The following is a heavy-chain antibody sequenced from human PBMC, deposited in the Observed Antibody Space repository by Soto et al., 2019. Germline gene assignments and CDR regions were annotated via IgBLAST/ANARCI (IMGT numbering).Heavy chain of an antibody. CDR3: ARGSGHYDFWTGHYSSYYYMDV. CDR1: GGPLGGYS. CDR2: SNIRGTS. J-gene: IGHJ6*03. Sequence: QEQLEQWGAGLLKASETLSLTCAVYGGPLGGYSWPWIRGPPGRGRGGLGESNIRGTSNYNPSLKSRVTISVDTSKSQFSLTLKSVTAADTTIYYCARGSGHYDFWTGHYSSYYYMDVWGKGTTVTVSS. D-gene: IGHD3-3*01. V-gene: IGHV4-34*01.